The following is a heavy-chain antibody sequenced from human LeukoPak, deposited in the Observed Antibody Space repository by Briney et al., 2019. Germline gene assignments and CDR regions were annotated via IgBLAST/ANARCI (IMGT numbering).Heavy chain of an antibody. CDR1: GGSISSGSYY. V-gene: IGHV4-61*02. J-gene: IGHJ6*03. CDR3: AREGDYYYMDV. Sequence: SETLSLTCTVSGGSISSGSYYWSWIRQPAGKGLEWIGRIYTSGSTNYNPSLKSRVTISVDTSKNQFPLKLSSVTAADTAVYYCAREGDYYYMDVWGKGTTVTVSS. CDR2: IYTSGST.